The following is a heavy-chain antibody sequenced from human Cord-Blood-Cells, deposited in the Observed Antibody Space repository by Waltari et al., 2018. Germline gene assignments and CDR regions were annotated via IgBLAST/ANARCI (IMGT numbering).Heavy chain of an antibody. CDR2: ISPILGRA. J-gene: IGHJ4*02. Sequence: QVQLVQSGAEVKKPGSSVKVSCKASGGTFSSYTISWVRQAPGQGVEWMGRISPILGRANDAQKFQCRVTITADKSTSTAYMELSSLRSEDTAVYYCAREDSSSWYYFDYWGQGTLVTVSS. D-gene: IGHD6-13*01. CDR1: GGTFSSYT. CDR3: AREDSSSWYYFDY. V-gene: IGHV1-69*08.